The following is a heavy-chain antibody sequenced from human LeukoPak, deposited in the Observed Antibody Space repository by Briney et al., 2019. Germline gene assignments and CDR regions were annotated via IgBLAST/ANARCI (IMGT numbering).Heavy chain of an antibody. Sequence: SQTLSLTCTVSGGSISSGSYYWSWIRQPAGKGLEWMGRIYTSGSTNYNPSLKSRVTISVDTSKNQFSLKLSSVTAADTAVYYCARERFIAVALTYFDLWGRGTLVTVSS. CDR1: GGSISSGSYY. CDR2: IYTSGST. D-gene: IGHD6-19*01. J-gene: IGHJ2*01. CDR3: ARERFIAVALTYFDL. V-gene: IGHV4-61*02.